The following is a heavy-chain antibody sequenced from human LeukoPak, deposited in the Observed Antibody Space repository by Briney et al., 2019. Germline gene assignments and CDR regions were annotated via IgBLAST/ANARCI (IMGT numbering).Heavy chain of an antibody. CDR1: GFTFSSYG. J-gene: IGHJ2*01. CDR3: ARDQRSWYFDL. Sequence: RTGRSLRLSCAASGFTFSSYGMHWVRQAPGKGLEWVAVIFYDGSKTYYADSVRGRFTISRDNSMHTLYLQMNSLRAEDTAVYYCARDQRSWYFDLWGRGTLVTVSS. V-gene: IGHV3-33*01. D-gene: IGHD2-15*01. CDR2: IFYDGSKT.